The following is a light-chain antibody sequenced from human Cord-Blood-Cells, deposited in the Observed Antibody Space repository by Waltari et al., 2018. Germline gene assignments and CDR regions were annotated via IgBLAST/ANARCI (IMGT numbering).Light chain of an antibody. V-gene: IGLV2-8*01. CDR3: SSYAGSNNVV. CDR1: SSDVGGYNY. J-gene: IGLJ2*01. Sequence: QSALTQPPSASGSPGQSVPISCTGTSSDVGGYNYVSWYQQHQGKAPKLMIYEVSKRPSGVPDRCSGSKSGNTASLTVSGLQAEDEADYYCSSYAGSNNVVFGGGTKLTVL. CDR2: EVS.